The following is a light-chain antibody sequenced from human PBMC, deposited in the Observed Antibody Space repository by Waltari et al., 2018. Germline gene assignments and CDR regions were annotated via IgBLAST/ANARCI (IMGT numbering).Light chain of an antibody. Sequence: QSVLTQPPSVSGAPGQRVTISCTGSSSNIGAGYDVHWYQQLPGTAPQLHIYGNSNRPSGVPDRFSGSKSGTSASLAITGLQAEDEADYYCQSYDSSLSGSFVFGTGTKVTVL. CDR2: GNS. CDR1: SSNIGAGYD. J-gene: IGLJ1*01. CDR3: QSYDSSLSGSFV. V-gene: IGLV1-40*01.